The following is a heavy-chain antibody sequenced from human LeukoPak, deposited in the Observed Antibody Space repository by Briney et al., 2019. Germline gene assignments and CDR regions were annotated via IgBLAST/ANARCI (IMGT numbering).Heavy chain of an antibody. Sequence: VASVKVSCKASGGTFSSYAISWVRQAPGQGLEWMGRIIPILGIANYAQKFQGRVTITADKSTSTAYMELSSLRSEDTAVYYCARDWSYSSGWYSLWGQGTLATVSS. D-gene: IGHD6-19*01. V-gene: IGHV1-69*04. J-gene: IGHJ4*02. CDR2: IIPILGIA. CDR1: GGTFSSYA. CDR3: ARDWSYSSGWYSL.